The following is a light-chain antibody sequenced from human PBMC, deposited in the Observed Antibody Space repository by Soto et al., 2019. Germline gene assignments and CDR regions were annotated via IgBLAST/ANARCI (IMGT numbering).Light chain of an antibody. CDR2: AAS. CDR3: QQYDNLPIT. J-gene: IGKJ5*01. Sequence: IQLTPSLYFLSASVGDGVTLTYLASQGISSYLAWYQKKPGKAPKLLMYAASTLQSGVPSRFSGSGSGTDFTFTISSLQPEDIATYYCQQYDNLPITFGQGTRLEI. V-gene: IGKV1-9*01. CDR1: QGISSY.